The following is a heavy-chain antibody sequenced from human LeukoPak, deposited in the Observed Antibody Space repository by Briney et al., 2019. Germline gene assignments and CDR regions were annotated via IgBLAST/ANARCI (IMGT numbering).Heavy chain of an antibody. Sequence: SVKVSCKASGGTFSSYAISWVRQAPGQGLEWMGGIIPIFGTANYAQKFQGRVTITADESTSTAYMELSSLRSEDTAVYYCARDRIATRLLQRYNWFDPWGQGTLVTVSS. CDR2: IIPIFGTA. V-gene: IGHV1-69*13. D-gene: IGHD3-22*01. CDR1: GGTFSSYA. J-gene: IGHJ5*02. CDR3: ARDRIATRLLQRYNWFDP.